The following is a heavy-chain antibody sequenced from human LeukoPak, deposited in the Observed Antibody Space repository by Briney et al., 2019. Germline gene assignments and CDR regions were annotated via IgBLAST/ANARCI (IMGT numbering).Heavy chain of an antibody. Sequence: GGSLRLSCAASGFTFSSYWMSWVRQAPGKGLEWVANIKQDGSEKYYVDSVKGRFTISRDNSKNTLYLQMNSLRPEDTAVYYCAGAGGVYYFEYWGQGTQVTVSS. J-gene: IGHJ4*02. CDR2: IKQDGSEK. V-gene: IGHV3-7*04. CDR3: AGAGGVYYFEY. CDR1: GFTFSSYW. D-gene: IGHD2-8*02.